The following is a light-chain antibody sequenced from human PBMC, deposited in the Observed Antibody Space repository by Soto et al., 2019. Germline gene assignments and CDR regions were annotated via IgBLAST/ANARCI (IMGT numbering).Light chain of an antibody. V-gene: IGKV3-20*01. J-gene: IGKJ4*01. CDR3: QEYGTSQT. Sequence: EIVLTQSPGTLSLSPGERVTLSCRASQSISSRSLAWYQQKPGQAPRLLIYGASNTLTGILDRFSGSGSGIDFTLTITRLEPEDFAVYYCQEYGTSQTFGGGTKVEI. CDR1: QSISSRS. CDR2: GAS.